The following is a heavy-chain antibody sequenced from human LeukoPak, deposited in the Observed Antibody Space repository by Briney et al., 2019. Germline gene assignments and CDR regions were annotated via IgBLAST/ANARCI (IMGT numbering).Heavy chain of an antibody. V-gene: IGHV4-4*07. D-gene: IGHD6-19*01. CDR1: GDSISSSY. CDR2: IHTSGTT. J-gene: IGHJ4*02. CDR3: ARVRLGRGLDY. Sequence: SETLSLTCTVSGDSISSSYWGWIQQPAGKGLEWIGRIHTSGTTYHSPSLKSRVTMSVDTSTNQFSLKLTSVTAADTAMYYCARVRLGRGLDYWGQGTLVTVSS.